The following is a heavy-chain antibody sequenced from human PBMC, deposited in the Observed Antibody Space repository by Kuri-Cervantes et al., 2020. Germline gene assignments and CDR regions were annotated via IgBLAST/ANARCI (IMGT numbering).Heavy chain of an antibody. CDR1: GGSVSSGSYC. V-gene: IGHV4-61*01. CDR3: ARAPWLGATTPPDY. Sequence: SETLSLTCTVSGGSVSSGSYCWSWIRQPPGKGLEWIGYIYYSGSTNYNPSLKSRVTISVDTSKNQFSLKLSSVTAADTAVYYCARAPWLGATTPPDYWGQGTLVTVSS. J-gene: IGHJ4*02. D-gene: IGHD1-26*01. CDR2: IYYSGST.